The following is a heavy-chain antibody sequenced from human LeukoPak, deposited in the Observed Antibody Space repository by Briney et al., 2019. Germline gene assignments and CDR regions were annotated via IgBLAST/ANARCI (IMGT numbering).Heavy chain of an antibody. J-gene: IGHJ4*02. CDR3: ARDKDRGSFYY. Sequence: GGSLRLSRAASGFTFSSYWMHWVRQVPGKGLVWVSRINSDGSSTVYADSVKGRFTISRDNAKNTLYLQMNSLRAGDTAVYYCARDKDRGSFYYWGQGTLVTVSS. CDR1: GFTFSSYW. D-gene: IGHD1-26*01. CDR2: INSDGSST. V-gene: IGHV3-74*01.